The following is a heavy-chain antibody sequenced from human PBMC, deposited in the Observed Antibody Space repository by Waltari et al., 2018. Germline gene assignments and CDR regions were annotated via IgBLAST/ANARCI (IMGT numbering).Heavy chain of an antibody. CDR3: ARPDEQSNSVALTWDY. V-gene: IGHV4-38-2*01. D-gene: IGHD4-4*01. CDR2: IYHSGST. Sequence: QVQLQESGPGLVKPSETLSLTCAVSGYSISSGYYWGWIRQPPGKGLEWIGSIYHSGSTYYNPSLKSRVTRSVDTSKNQFSLKLSSVTAADTAVYYCARPDEQSNSVALTWDYWGQGTLVTVSS. CDR1: GYSISSGYY. J-gene: IGHJ4*02.